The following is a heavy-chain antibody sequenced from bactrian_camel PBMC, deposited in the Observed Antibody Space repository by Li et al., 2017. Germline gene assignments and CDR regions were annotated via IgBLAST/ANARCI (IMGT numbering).Heavy chain of an antibody. CDR1: GLSVSDFS. V-gene: IGHV3S67*01. Sequence: EVQLESGGGSVQTGGSLRLSCAPSGLSVSDFSMAWFRQSPGKEREGVAAIRRDDLTAYTDSVKGRFTISKDNAGNSLFLHMTNLKPEDTAMYYCAASASFILTPRFYRFESSDYPYRGQGTQGTV. D-gene: IGHD4*01. CDR3: AASASFILTPRFYRFESSDYPY. J-gene: IGHJ4*01. CDR2: IRRDDLT.